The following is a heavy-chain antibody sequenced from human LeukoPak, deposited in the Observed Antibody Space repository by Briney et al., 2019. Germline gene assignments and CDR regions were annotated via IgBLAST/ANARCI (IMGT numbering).Heavy chain of an antibody. CDR2: ISGSGGST. Sequence: GGSLRLSCAASGFTFSSYAMSWVRQAPGKGLEWVSAISGSGGSTYYADSVKGRFTISRDNPKNTLYLQMNSLRAEDTAVYYCAKAYDSSGYYPPDYWGQGTLVTVSS. CDR1: GFTFSSYA. V-gene: IGHV3-23*01. D-gene: IGHD3-22*01. CDR3: AKAYDSSGYYPPDY. J-gene: IGHJ4*02.